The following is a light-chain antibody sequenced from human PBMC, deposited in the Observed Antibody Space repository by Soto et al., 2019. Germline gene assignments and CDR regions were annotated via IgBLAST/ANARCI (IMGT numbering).Light chain of an antibody. Sequence: EIVLTQSPGTLSLSPGERATLSCRASQSVNSAYVAWYQQNPGQAPRVLIYGASTRATGIPHRFSGSGSGRAFCITISRREPEDSATYYCQLYGSSPTWAFGQGTKVEIK. CDR2: GAS. V-gene: IGKV3-20*01. J-gene: IGKJ1*01. CDR3: QLYGSSPTWA. CDR1: QSVNSAY.